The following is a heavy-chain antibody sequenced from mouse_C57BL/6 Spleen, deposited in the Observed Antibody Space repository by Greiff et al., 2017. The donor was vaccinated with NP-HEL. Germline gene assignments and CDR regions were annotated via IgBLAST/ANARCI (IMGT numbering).Heavy chain of an antibody. Sequence: EVQLQQSGTVLARPGASVKMSCKTSGYTFTSYWMHWVKQRPGQGLEWIGAIYPGNGDTSYNQKFKGKAKLTAVTSASTAYMELSSLTNEDSAVYYCTGGTTAYYAMDYWGQGTSVTVSS. V-gene: IGHV1-5*01. CDR3: TGGTTAYYAMDY. CDR2: IYPGNGDT. J-gene: IGHJ4*01. D-gene: IGHD1-2*01. CDR1: GYTFTSYW.